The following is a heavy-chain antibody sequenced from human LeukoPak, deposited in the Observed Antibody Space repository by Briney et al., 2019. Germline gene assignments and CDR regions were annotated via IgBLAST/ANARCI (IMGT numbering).Heavy chain of an antibody. CDR2: ITPIIDSA. V-gene: IGHV1-69*08. D-gene: IGHD1-26*01. Sequence: ASVKVSCKTSGGTLNSHTFTWVRQAPGQGLEWMGRITPIIDSAKYAQKFQDRISITADKSTTTVYMELSSLRSEDTAVYFCARVNLRGSQYNWFDPWGQGTLVTVSS. CDR3: ARVNLRGSQYNWFDP. CDR1: GGTLNSHT. J-gene: IGHJ5*02.